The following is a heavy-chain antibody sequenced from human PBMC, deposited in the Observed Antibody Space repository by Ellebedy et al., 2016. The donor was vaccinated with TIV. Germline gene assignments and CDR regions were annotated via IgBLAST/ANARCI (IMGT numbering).Heavy chain of an antibody. V-gene: IGHV1-69*13. CDR1: GGTFSSYA. Sequence: ASVKVSCKASGGTFSSYAISWVRQAPGQGLEWMGGIIPIFGTANYAQKFQGRVTITADESTSTAYMELSSLRSEDTAVYYCARAPRGTAMSDAFDIWGQGTMVTVSS. CDR2: IIPIFGTA. CDR3: ARAPRGTAMSDAFDI. D-gene: IGHD5-18*01. J-gene: IGHJ3*02.